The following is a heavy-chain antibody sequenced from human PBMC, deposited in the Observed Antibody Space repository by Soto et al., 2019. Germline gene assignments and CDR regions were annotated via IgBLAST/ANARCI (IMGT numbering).Heavy chain of an antibody. D-gene: IGHD3-22*01. J-gene: IGHJ1*01. Sequence: EVQLVESGGGLIQPGGSLRLSCAASGFTVSSNYMSWVRQARGKGLQWVSVIYSGGSTYYAVTAKGRFTISRDNSKNTLYLQMNSLTAEDTALYYCARDRVESGYPEYFQHWGQGTLVTVSS. CDR3: ARDRVESGYPEYFQH. V-gene: IGHV3-53*01. CDR2: IYSGGST. CDR1: GFTVSSNY.